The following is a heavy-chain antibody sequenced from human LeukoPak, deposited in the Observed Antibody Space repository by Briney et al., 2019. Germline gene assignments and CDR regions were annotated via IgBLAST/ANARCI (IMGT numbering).Heavy chain of an antibody. V-gene: IGHV3-48*04. D-gene: IGHD4-17*01. Sequence: PGGSLRLSCAASGFTFSSYSMNWVRQAPGKGLEWVSYISSSSSTIYYADSVKGRFTISRDNAKNSLYLQMNSLRAEDTAVYYCARGPPLTVTNYFDYWGQGTLVTVSS. CDR2: ISSSSSTI. CDR1: GFTFSSYS. J-gene: IGHJ4*02. CDR3: ARGPPLTVTNYFDY.